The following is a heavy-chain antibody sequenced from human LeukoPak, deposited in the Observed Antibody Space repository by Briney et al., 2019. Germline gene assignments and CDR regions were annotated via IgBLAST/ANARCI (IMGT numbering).Heavy chain of an antibody. Sequence: PGASLRLSCAASGFTFSSYAMSWVRQAPEKGLEWVSGISGSGDGTYSADSVKGRFTISRDNSKNTLYLQMNSLRAEDTAVYYCAKTPYYDILTGYSAYYFDYWGQGTLVTVSS. CDR2: ISGSGDGT. CDR3: AKTPYYDILTGYSAYYFDY. J-gene: IGHJ4*02. CDR1: GFTFSSYA. D-gene: IGHD3-9*01. V-gene: IGHV3-23*01.